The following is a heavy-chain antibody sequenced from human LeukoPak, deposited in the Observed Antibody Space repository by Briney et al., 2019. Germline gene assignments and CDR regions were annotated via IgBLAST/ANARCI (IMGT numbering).Heavy chain of an antibody. CDR1: GFTFSTYS. Sequence: GGSLRLSCAASGFTFSTYSMNWVRQAPGKGLEWVSYISSSSSTIYYADSVKGRFTISRDNAKNSLYLQMNSLRAEDTAVYYCARARPTLGYCSSTSCYPFDYWGQGTLVTVSS. D-gene: IGHD2-2*01. CDR3: ARARPTLGYCSSTSCYPFDY. CDR2: ISSSSSTI. V-gene: IGHV3-48*04. J-gene: IGHJ4*02.